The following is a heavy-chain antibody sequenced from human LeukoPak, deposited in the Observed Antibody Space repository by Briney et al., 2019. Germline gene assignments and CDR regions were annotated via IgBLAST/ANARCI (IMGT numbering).Heavy chain of an antibody. CDR3: ARGIQLWLRDFAY. CDR1: GGSFSGYY. D-gene: IGHD5-18*01. Sequence: PSETLSLTCAVYGGSFSGYYWSWIRQPPGKGLEWIGEINHSGSTNYNPSLKSRVTISVDTSKNQFSLKLSSVTAADTAVYYCARGIQLWLRDFAYWGQGTLVTVSP. V-gene: IGHV4-34*01. CDR2: INHSGST. J-gene: IGHJ4*02.